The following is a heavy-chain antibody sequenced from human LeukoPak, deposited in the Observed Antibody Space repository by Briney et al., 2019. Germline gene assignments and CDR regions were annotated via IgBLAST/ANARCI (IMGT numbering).Heavy chain of an antibody. Sequence: GTLSLTCDVSGDFIRSSEWWSWVRQAPGKGLEWVGRIRSNSDGGTIDYAAPVKGRFTLSRDDSKTTLYLQMNSLQTEDTAVYYCATDFYDSTWGQGTLVTVSS. J-gene: IGHJ5*02. V-gene: IGHV3-15*07. CDR2: IRSNSDGGTI. CDR3: ATDFYDST. CDR1: GDFIRSSEW. D-gene: IGHD3-22*01.